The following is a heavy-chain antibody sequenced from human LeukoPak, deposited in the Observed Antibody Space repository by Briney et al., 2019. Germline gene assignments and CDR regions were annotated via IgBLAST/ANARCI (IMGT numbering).Heavy chain of an antibody. CDR2: ITPIFGTA. CDR3: ARGWDYDSGGRPTAYVY. CDR1: GGTFSNYA. J-gene: IGHJ4*02. V-gene: IGHV1-69*01. Sequence: SVKVSCKASGGTFSNYAINWVRQAPGQGLEWMGGITPIFGTANYAQKFQGKVTITADESTSTAYMELSSLRSEDTAIYYCARGWDYDSGGRPTAYVYWGQGTPVSVSS. D-gene: IGHD3-22*01.